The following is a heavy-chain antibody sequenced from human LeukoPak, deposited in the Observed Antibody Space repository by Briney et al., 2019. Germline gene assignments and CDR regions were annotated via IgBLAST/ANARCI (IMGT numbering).Heavy chain of an antibody. D-gene: IGHD5-18*01. Sequence: GGSLRLSCAASGFTFSSYSMNWVRQAPGKGLEWVSSISSSSSYIYYADSVKGRFTISRDNAKNLLYLQMNSLRAEDTAVYYCARVEGYSYGPDAFDIWGQGTMVTVSS. J-gene: IGHJ3*02. CDR3: ARVEGYSYGPDAFDI. V-gene: IGHV3-21*01. CDR2: ISSSSSYI. CDR1: GFTFSSYS.